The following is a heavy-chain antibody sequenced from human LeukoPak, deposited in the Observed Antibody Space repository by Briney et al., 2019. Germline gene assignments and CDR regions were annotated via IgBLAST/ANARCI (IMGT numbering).Heavy chain of an antibody. D-gene: IGHD5-18*01. V-gene: IGHV4-4*07. CDR3: ARDPVDTAMVILDAFDI. CDR2: IYTSEST. CDR1: GGSISSYC. J-gene: IGHJ3*02. Sequence: PSETLSLTCTVSGGSISSYCWSWIRQPAGKGLEWIGRIYTSESTNYNPSLKSRVTMSVDTSKNQFSLKLSSVTAADTAVYYCARDPVDTAMVILDAFDIWGQGTMVTVSS.